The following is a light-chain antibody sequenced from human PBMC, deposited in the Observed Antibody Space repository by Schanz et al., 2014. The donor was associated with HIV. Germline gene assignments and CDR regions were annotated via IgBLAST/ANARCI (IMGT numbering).Light chain of an antibody. Sequence: QSALTQPASVSGSPGQSITISCTGNSSDVGSYNLVSWYQQHPGKAPKLMIFEVSERPSGVPDRFSGSKSGNTASLTVSGLQAEDEADYYCSSYAGTNNLVLFAGGTKLTVL. CDR1: SSDVGSYNL. CDR2: EVS. CDR3: SSYAGTNNLVL. J-gene: IGLJ2*01. V-gene: IGLV2-8*01.